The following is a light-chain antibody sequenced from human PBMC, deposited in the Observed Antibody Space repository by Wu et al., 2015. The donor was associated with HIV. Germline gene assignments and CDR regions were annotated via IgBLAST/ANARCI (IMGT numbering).Light chain of an antibody. V-gene: IGKV3-11*01. Sequence: EIVMTQSPVTLSVSPGERVTLSCRASQSFGNNLAWYQQKPGQVPRLLIKDASNRASGIPDRFSGGGSGTDFTLTISSLEPEDFAVYYCQQRANWPLTFGGGTRLEI. J-gene: IGKJ4*01. CDR3: QQRANWPLT. CDR1: QSFGNN. CDR2: DAS.